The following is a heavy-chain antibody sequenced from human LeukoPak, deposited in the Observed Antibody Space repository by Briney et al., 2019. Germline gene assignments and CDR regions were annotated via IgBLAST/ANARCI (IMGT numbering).Heavy chain of an antibody. V-gene: IGHV3-53*01. CDR2: IYSGGST. CDR3: ARNRVAVTGQRFYMDV. CDR1: GSTVSSNY. J-gene: IGHJ6*03. Sequence: GGSLRLSCAASGSTVSSNYMSWVRQAPGKGLEWVSHIYSGGSTYYGDSVKGRFTISRDESKNKLYLQMNHLRAEDTAVYYCARNRVAVTGQRFYMDVWGKGATVTVSS. D-gene: IGHD6-19*01.